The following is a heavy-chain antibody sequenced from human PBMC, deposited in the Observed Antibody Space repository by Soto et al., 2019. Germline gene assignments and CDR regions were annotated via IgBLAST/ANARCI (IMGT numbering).Heavy chain of an antibody. CDR2: IKSKTDGGTT. D-gene: IGHD4-4*01. Sequence: GGSLRLSCAASGFTFSNAWMNWVRQAPGKGLEWVGRIKSKTDGGTTDYAAPVKGRFTISREDSKNTLYLQMNSLKTEDTAVYYCTTDVWDDSDYKTIDYYYYGMDVWGQGTTVTVSS. V-gene: IGHV3-15*07. CDR1: GFTFSNAW. CDR3: TTDVWDDSDYKTIDYYYYGMDV. J-gene: IGHJ6*02.